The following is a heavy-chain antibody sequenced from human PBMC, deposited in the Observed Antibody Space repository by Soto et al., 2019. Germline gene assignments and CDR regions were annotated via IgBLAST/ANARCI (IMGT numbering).Heavy chain of an antibody. CDR3: ARGAHSDSRGYYYFY. D-gene: IGHD3-22*01. J-gene: IGHJ4*02. Sequence: SVKFSCKASGGTFSSYAIDWVRQAPGQGLEWMGGIIPIFGTANYAQKFQGRITITADESTSTAYMELRSLRSEDTAVYYCARGAHSDSRGYYYFYWGQGTLVTVSS. CDR1: GGTFSSYA. CDR2: IIPIFGTA. V-gene: IGHV1-69*13.